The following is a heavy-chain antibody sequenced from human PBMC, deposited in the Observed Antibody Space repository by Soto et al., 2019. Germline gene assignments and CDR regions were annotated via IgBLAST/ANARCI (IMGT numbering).Heavy chain of an antibody. CDR2: IWYDGSNK. D-gene: IGHD3-16*02. CDR1: GFTFSSYG. Sequence: GGSLRLSCAASGFTFSSYGMHWVRQAPGKGLEWVAVIWYDGSNKYYADSVKGRFTISRDNSKNTLYLQMNSLRAEDTAVYYCARGPYWGSYRLIFDYWGQGTLVTVSS. V-gene: IGHV3-33*01. J-gene: IGHJ4*02. CDR3: ARGPYWGSYRLIFDY.